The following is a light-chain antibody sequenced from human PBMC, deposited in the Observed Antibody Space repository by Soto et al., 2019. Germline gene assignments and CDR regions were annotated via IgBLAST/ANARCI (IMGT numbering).Light chain of an antibody. CDR1: SSNIGSNT. Sequence: QTVVTQPPSASGTPGQRVTISCSGSSSNIGSNTVNWYQQLPGTAPKLLIYSNNQRPSAVPDRFSGSKSGTSASLAISGLQSEDEADYYCAAWDDSLVYVFGTGTKVTVL. J-gene: IGLJ1*01. CDR2: SNN. V-gene: IGLV1-44*01. CDR3: AAWDDSLVYV.